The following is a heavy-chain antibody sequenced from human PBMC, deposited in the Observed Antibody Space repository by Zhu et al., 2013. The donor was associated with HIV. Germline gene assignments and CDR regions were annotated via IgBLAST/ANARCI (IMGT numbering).Heavy chain of an antibody. CDR2: INPHSGDT. CDR3: AREGGNYYDSSTSYSFHY. Sequence: QVQLVQSGAEVKKPGASVKVSCKASGYTFTAYYIHWVRQAPGQGLQWMGWINPHSGDTGYPQKFQGRVTMARDTSISTAYMELSRLRSDDTAVYFCAREGGNYYDSSTSYSFHYWGQGTLVTSPQ. CDR1: GYTFTAYY. V-gene: IGHV1-2*02. D-gene: IGHD3-22*01. J-gene: IGHJ4*02.